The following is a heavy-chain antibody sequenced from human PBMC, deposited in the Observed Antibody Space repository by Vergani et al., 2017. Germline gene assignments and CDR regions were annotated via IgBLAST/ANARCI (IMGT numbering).Heavy chain of an antibody. Sequence: QVQLVQSGAEVKKPGASVKVSCKASGYTFTSYYMHWVRQAPGQGLEWMGIINPSGGSTSYAQKFQGRVTMTRDTSTSTVYMELSSLRSEDTAVYYCARLDGFGELSRYYYYYGMDVWGQGTTVTVSS. D-gene: IGHD3-10*01. CDR2: INPSGGST. CDR3: ARLDGFGELSRYYYYYGMDV. V-gene: IGHV1-46*03. J-gene: IGHJ6*02. CDR1: GYTFTSYY.